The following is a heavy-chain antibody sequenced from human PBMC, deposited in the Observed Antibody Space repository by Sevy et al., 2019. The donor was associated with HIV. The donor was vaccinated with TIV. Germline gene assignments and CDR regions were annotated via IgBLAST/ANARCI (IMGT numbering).Heavy chain of an antibody. D-gene: IGHD4-17*01. V-gene: IGHV3-11*01. CDR3: ARGSGATVASYYYYYYMDV. J-gene: IGHJ6*03. CDR1: GFTFSDYY. Sequence: GGSLRLSCAASGFTFSDYYMSWIRQAPGKGLEWVSYISSSGSTIYYAASVKGRFTISRDNAKNSLYLKMNSLRAEDTAVYYCARGSGATVASYYYYYYMDVWGKGTTVTVSS. CDR2: ISSSGSTI.